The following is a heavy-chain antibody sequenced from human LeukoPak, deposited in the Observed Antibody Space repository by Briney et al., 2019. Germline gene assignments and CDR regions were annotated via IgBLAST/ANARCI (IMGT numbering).Heavy chain of an antibody. J-gene: IGHJ4*02. V-gene: IGHV3-30*18. D-gene: IGHD1-26*01. CDR2: VSNDGSNK. CDR3: AKCIVGATAPFDY. Sequence: GGSLRLSCAASGFTFSSYAMHWVRQAPGKGLEWVAVVSNDGSNKYYADSVKGRFTISRDNSKNTLYLQMNSLRAEDTAVYYCAKCIVGATAPFDYWGQGTLVTVSS. CDR1: GFTFSSYA.